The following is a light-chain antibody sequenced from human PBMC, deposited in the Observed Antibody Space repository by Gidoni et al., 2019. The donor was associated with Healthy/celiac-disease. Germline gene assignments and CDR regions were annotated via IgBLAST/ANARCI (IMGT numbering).Light chain of an antibody. V-gene: IGLV1-40*01. CDR3: QAYDSSLSVGV. CDR2: GNS. Sequence: QSVLTQPPSVSGAPGQRVTIPCTGSSSNIGAGYDVHWYQQLPGTAPKLLIYGNSTRPSGVPDRFSGSKSGTSASLAITGLQAEDEADYYCQAYDSSLSVGVFGTGTKVTVL. CDR1: SSNIGAGYD. J-gene: IGLJ1*01.